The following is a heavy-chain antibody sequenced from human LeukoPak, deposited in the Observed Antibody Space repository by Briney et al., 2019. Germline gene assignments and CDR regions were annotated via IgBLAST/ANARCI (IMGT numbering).Heavy chain of an antibody. V-gene: IGHV3-7*01. D-gene: IGHD3-3*01. CDR2: IKHDGSEK. CDR1: GFIFTNYF. CDR3: ATDRGWRTSGYYLYYFEY. Sequence: WGSLRLSCAASGFIFTNYFMSWVRQAPGKGLEWVASIKHDGSEKYYVDSVRGRFTISRDNTMNSLYLQMSSLRAEDTAVYYCATDRGWRTSGYYLYYFEYWGQGTLVTVSS. J-gene: IGHJ4*02.